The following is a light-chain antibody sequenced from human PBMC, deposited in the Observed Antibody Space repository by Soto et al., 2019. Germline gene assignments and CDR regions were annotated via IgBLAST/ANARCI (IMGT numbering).Light chain of an antibody. CDR1: SSDVGGYNY. CDR3: SSYTSSSPLV. Sequence: QSVLTQPASVSGSPGQSITISCTGTSSDVGGYNYVSWYQQHPGKAPKLMMYEVSNRPSGVSNRFSGSKSGNTASLTISGRQAEDEADYYCSSYTSSSPLVFGTGTKVTVL. CDR2: EVS. J-gene: IGLJ1*01. V-gene: IGLV2-14*01.